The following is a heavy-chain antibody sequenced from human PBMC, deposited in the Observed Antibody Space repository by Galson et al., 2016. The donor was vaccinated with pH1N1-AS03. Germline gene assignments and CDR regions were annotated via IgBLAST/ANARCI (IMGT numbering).Heavy chain of an antibody. Sequence: ETLSLTCTVSGDAMSNYYWHWIRHRPGRGLEWIGHMSYSGSSNYTPSLKSRVTILVDTSKNQSSLKLSSVTAADTAVYYCAGSKPVQMMRDGLAVWGGATAVTVSS. D-gene: IGHD3-16*01. J-gene: IGHJ6*02. CDR3: AGSKPVQMMRDGLAV. V-gene: IGHV4-59*01. CDR1: GDAMSNYY. CDR2: MSYSGSS.